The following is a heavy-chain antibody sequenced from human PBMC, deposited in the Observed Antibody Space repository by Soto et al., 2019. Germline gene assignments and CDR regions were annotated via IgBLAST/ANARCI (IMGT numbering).Heavy chain of an antibody. CDR3: AKDGARYSYGYGDY. D-gene: IGHD5-18*01. V-gene: IGHV3-23*01. CDR2: ISGSGGST. Sequence: EVQLLESGGGLVQPGGSLRLSCAASRFTFSSYAMSWVRQAPGKGLEWVSAISGSGGSTYYADSVKGRFTISRDNSKNTLYLQMNSLRAEDTAVYYCAKDGARYSYGYGDYWGQGTLVTVSS. J-gene: IGHJ4*02. CDR1: RFTFSSYA.